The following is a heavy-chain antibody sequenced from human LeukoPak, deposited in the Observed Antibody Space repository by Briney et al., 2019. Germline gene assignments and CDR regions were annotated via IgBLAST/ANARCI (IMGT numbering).Heavy chain of an antibody. D-gene: IGHD3-3*01. CDR1: GGSISSGDYY. CDR3: ARYTYDFWSGYYTGGVYGNAFDI. Sequence: SQTLSLTCTVSGGSISSGDYYWSWIRQPPGKGLEWIGYIYYSGSTYYNPSLKSRVTISVDTSKNQFSLKLSSVTAADTAVYYCARYTYDFWSGYYTGGVYGNAFDIWGQGTMVTVSS. J-gene: IGHJ3*02. V-gene: IGHV4-30-4*01. CDR2: IYYSGST.